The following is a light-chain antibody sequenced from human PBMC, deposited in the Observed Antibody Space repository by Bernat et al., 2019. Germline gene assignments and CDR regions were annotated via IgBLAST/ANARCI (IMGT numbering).Light chain of an antibody. CDR1: QSISSK. CDR3: QQYDDWPYT. Sequence: EIMMTQSPDTLSVSPGERATLSCRASQSISSKLAWYQQKRGQAPRLLIYGASTRATDIPVRFSGSGSGADFTLTISSLQSEDFAVYYCQQYDDWPYTFGQGTELEIK. V-gene: IGKV3-15*01. J-gene: IGKJ2*01. CDR2: GAS.